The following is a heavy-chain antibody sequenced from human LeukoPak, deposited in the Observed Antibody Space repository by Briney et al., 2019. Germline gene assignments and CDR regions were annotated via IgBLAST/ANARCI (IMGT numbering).Heavy chain of an antibody. CDR1: GFTFSSYN. CDR3: ARGKTSQNIVTRKTYNWFDP. Sequence: PGGSLRLSCAASGFTFSSYNMNWVRQAPGKGLEWVSSISSSSDYIYYADSVKGRLTISRDNAKNSLYLQMKSLRAEDTAVYYCARGKTSQNIVTRKTYNWFDPWGQGTLVTVSS. CDR2: ISSSSDYI. D-gene: IGHD2/OR15-2a*01. V-gene: IGHV3-21*01. J-gene: IGHJ5*02.